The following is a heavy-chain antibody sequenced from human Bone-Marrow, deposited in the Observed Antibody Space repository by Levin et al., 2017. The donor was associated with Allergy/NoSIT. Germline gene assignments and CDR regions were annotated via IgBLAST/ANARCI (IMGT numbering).Heavy chain of an antibody. D-gene: IGHD6-19*01. CDR3: STWGLDWLVYD. V-gene: IGHV4/OR15-8*02. CDR2: AYHRGTT. CDR1: GTSINSARW. J-gene: IGHJ4*02. Sequence: PSETLSLTCFVSGTSINSARWWTWVRQTPGRGLEWLGEAYHRGTTYYNPSLGGRLTITLDKTNNQFTLKLTSVTAADTAVYYCSTWGLDWLVYDWGQGTQVIVSS.